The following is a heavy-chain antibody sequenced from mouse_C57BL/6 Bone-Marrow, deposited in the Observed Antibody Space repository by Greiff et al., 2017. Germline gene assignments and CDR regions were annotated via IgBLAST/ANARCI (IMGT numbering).Heavy chain of an antibody. CDR2: INPSNGGT. D-gene: IGHD2-4*01. V-gene: IGHV1-53*01. CDR1: GYTFTSYW. J-gene: IGHJ4*01. CDR3: ARSAMITPYAMDY. Sequence: QVQLKESGTELVKPGASVKLSCKASGYTFTSYWMHWVKQRPGQGLEWIGNINPSNGGTNYNEKFKSKATLTVDKSSSTAYMQLSSLTSEDSAVYYCARSAMITPYAMDYWGQGTSVTVSS.